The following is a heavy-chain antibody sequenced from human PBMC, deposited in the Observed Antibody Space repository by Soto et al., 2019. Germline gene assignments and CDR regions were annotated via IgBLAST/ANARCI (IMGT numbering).Heavy chain of an antibody. D-gene: IGHD6-19*01. J-gene: IGHJ3*02. CDR1: GYTLTELS. Sequence: ASVKVSCKVSGYTLTELSMHWVRQAPGKGLEWMGGFDPEDGETIYAQKFQGRVTMTEDTSTDTAYMELSSLRSEDTAVYYCFGGWSIFQIDAVDIWGQGTMVTVS. V-gene: IGHV1-24*01. CDR2: FDPEDGET. CDR3: FGGWSIFQIDAVDI.